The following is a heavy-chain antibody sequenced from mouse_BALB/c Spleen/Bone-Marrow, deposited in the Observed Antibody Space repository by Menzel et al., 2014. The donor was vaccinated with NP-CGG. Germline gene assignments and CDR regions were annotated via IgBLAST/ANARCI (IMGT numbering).Heavy chain of an antibody. J-gene: IGHJ2*01. V-gene: IGHV10-1*02. CDR2: IRSKSKNYET. D-gene: IGHD2-14*01. CDR3: VRGDYRYLYFDY. Sequence: EVHLVESGGGLVQPKGSLKLSCAASGFTFNIYAMNWVRQAPGKGLEWVARIRSKSKNYETYYADSVKDRFIISRDDSQTMFYLQMNNLKTEDTAIYCCVRGDYRYLYFDYWGQGTTLTVSS. CDR1: GFTFNIYA.